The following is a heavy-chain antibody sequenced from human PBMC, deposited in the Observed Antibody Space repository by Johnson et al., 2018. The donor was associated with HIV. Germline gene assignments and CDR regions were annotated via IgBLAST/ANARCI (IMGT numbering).Heavy chain of an antibody. J-gene: IGHJ3*02. D-gene: IGHD1-26*01. Sequence: QVQLVESGGGVVQPGGSLRLSCAASGFTFSTYDMYWVRQAPGRGLEWVTFIRHEGGSNKDYAASVKGRFTISRDNSKNTLYLQMNSLRAEDTAVYYCAKDLFTEREDDAFDIWGQGTMVTVSS. CDR1: GFTFSTYD. CDR3: AKDLFTEREDDAFDI. V-gene: IGHV3-30*02. CDR2: IRHEGGSNK.